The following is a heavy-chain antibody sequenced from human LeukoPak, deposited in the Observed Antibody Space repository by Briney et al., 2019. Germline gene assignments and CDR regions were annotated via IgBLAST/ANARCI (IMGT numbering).Heavy chain of an antibody. D-gene: IGHD3-22*01. Sequence: GESLKISCKGSGYSFTSYWIGWVRQMPGKGLEWMGIIYPGDSDTRYSPSFQGQVTISADKSISTAYLQWSSLKASDTAMYYCARPSTYYYDSSGAPPDAFDIWGQGTMVTVSS. CDR3: ARPSTYYYDSSGAPPDAFDI. CDR1: GYSFTSYW. J-gene: IGHJ3*02. V-gene: IGHV5-51*01. CDR2: IYPGDSDT.